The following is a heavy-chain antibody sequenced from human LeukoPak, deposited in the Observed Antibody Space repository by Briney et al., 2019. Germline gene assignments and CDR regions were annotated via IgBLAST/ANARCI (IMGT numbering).Heavy chain of an antibody. CDR3: ARDGNSGWYTGENYYYYGMDV. V-gene: IGHV3-30-3*01. Sequence: GRSLRLCCAASGFTFSSFAMHWVRQAADKGLEWVAVISYDGTNKDYADAVKGRFTMSRDNSKNTLYLQMNSLRLEDTALYYCARDGNSGWYTGENYYYYGMDVWGQGTTVTVSS. CDR1: GFTFSSFA. D-gene: IGHD6-19*01. CDR2: ISYDGTNK. J-gene: IGHJ6*02.